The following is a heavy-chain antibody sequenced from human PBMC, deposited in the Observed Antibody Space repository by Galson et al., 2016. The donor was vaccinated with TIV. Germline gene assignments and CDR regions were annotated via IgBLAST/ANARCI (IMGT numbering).Heavy chain of an antibody. D-gene: IGHD5-18*01. Sequence: QSGAEVKKPGESLRISCRASGYRFTNKWITWVRQRPGKGLEWMGRMDPSASYTNYSPSFQGHVTISVDRSTNTAYLEWNSLRTSDTAMYFCAREPIVTPETIDYWGQGTLVTVSS. CDR2: MDPSASYT. J-gene: IGHJ4*02. CDR3: AREPIVTPETIDY. V-gene: IGHV5-10-1*01. CDR1: GYRFTNKW.